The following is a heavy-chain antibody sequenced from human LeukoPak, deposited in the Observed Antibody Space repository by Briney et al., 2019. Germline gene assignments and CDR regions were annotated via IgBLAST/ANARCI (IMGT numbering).Heavy chain of an antibody. V-gene: IGHV3-48*01. CDR2: TGSSGSPI. Sequence: SGGSLRLSCAGSGDSFIRHTMNWVRRAPGKGLEWISYTGSSGSPIYYADSVKGRFTISRDNARTSLFLQMSSLRAEDTAVYYCAREYDSRARFDSWGQGTLVAVSS. D-gene: IGHD6-13*01. CDR1: GDSFIRHT. CDR3: AREYDSRARFDS. J-gene: IGHJ4*02.